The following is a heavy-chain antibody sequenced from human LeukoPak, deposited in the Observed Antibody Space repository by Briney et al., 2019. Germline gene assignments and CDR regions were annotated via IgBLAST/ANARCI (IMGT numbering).Heavy chain of an antibody. D-gene: IGHD5-12*01. CDR2: IYSGGST. CDR3: ARVRGKWLRLGYFDY. CDR1: GFTFSSYE. J-gene: IGHJ4*02. Sequence: GGSLRLSCAASGFTFSSYEMNWVRQAPGKGLEWVSVIYSGGSTYYADSVKGRFTISRDNSKNTLYLQMNSLRAEDTAVYYCARVRGKWLRLGYFDYWGQGTLVTVSS. V-gene: IGHV3-53*01.